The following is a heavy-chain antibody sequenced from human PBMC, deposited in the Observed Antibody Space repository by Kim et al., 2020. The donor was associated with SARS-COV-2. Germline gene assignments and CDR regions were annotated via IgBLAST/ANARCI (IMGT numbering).Heavy chain of an antibody. Sequence: GGSLRLSCAASGFTFSSYAMSWVRQAPGKGLEWVSAISGSGGSTYYADSVKGRFTISRDNSKNTLYLQMNSLRAEDTAVYYCANTNWDGGTVDYWGQGTLVTVSS. D-gene: IGHD1-1*01. V-gene: IGHV3-23*01. J-gene: IGHJ4*02. CDR1: GFTFSSYA. CDR2: ISGSGGST. CDR3: ANTNWDGGTVDY.